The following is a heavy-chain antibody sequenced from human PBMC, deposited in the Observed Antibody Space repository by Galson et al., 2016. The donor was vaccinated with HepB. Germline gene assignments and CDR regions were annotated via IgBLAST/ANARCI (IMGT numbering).Heavy chain of an antibody. CDR1: AGSLSSGGYY. CDR3: ARDWDYYGSGSYYGNTFDI. CDR2: IDNSGNT. J-gene: IGHJ2*01. Sequence: LTCTVSAGSLSSGGYYWTWIRQLPGEGLQWIGYIDNSGNTHYSPSLKSRVTISRDTSKNQFSLKLSSLTAADTAVYYCARDWDYYGSGSYYGNTFDIWGRGTLVTVSS. V-gene: IGHV4-31*03. D-gene: IGHD3-10*01.